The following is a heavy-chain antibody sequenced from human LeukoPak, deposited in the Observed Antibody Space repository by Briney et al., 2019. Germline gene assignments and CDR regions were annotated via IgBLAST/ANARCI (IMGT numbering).Heavy chain of an antibody. J-gene: IGHJ6*02. CDR1: GFTFSSYA. V-gene: IGHV3-30-3*01. Sequence: GGSLRLSCAASGFTFSSYAMHWVRQAPGKGLEWVAVISYDGSNKYYADSVKGRFTISRDNSKNTLYLQMNSLRAEDTAVYYCARDQGYYYGMDVWGQGTTVTVSS. CDR3: ARDQGYYYGMDV. CDR2: ISYDGSNK.